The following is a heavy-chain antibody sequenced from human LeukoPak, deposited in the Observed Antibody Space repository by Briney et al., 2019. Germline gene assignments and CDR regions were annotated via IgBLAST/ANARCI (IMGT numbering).Heavy chain of an antibody. J-gene: IGHJ5*02. D-gene: IGHD3-3*01. Sequence: GASVKVSCKASGGTFSSYAISWVRQAPGQGLEWMGGIIPIFGTANYAQKFQGRVTITADESTSTAYMELSSLRSEDTAVYYCAKSWSGYLNWFDPWGQGTLVTVSS. CDR2: IIPIFGTA. CDR1: GGTFSSYA. CDR3: AKSWSGYLNWFDP. V-gene: IGHV1-69*01.